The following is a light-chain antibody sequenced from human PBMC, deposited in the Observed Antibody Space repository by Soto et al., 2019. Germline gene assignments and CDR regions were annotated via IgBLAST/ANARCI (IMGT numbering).Light chain of an antibody. CDR2: AAS. CDR1: QSISTY. V-gene: IGKV1-39*01. J-gene: IGKJ5*01. CDR3: QQGYSTAIT. Sequence: DIQMTQSPSSLSASVGDRVTITCRASQSISTYLNWYQQKLGKAPKLLIYAASTLQSGVPSRFSGSGSGTDFTLTISSLQPEDFATYYCQQGYSTAITFGQGTRLEI.